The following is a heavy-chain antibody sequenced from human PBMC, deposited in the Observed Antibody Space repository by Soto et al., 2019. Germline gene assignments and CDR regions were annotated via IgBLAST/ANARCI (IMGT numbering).Heavy chain of an antibody. CDR1: GFTFSSHW. V-gene: IGHV3-74*01. CDR2: INGDGIST. Sequence: GGSLRLSCTASGFTFSSHWMDWVRQAPGKGPVWVSRINGDGISTNYAEFVQGRFTISRDNAKNTLYLQMNRLRVEGTGIYYCAGVVNVGYYYYAMDVWGQGATVTVSS. CDR3: AGVVNVGYYYYAMDV. J-gene: IGHJ6*02. D-gene: IGHD2-15*01.